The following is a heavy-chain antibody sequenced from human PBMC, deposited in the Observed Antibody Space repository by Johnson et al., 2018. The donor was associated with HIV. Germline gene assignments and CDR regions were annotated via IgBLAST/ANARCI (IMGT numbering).Heavy chain of an antibody. V-gene: IGHV3-30*02. CDR1: GFVFSDYV. CDR2: IRYDGRGK. Sequence: QVQLVESGGGVVQPGGSLTLSCAASGFVFSDYVMHWVRQAPGKGLDWVTFIRYDGRGKYYADSVNGRFTISRDNSKNTLYLQMNSLRAEDTAVYYCARARWYLGGGSCCAFDIWGQGTMVTVSS. D-gene: IGHD2-15*01. CDR3: ARARWYLGGGSCCAFDI. J-gene: IGHJ3*02.